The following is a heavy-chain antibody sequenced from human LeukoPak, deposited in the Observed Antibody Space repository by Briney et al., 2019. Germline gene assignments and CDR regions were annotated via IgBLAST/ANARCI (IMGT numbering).Heavy chain of an antibody. CDR2: IYYSGST. Sequence: SETLSLTCTVSGGSISSHYWSWIRQPPGKGLEWIGYIYYSGSTNYNPSLKSRVTISVDTSKNQFSLKLSSVTAADTAVYYCARRDHLAYCGGDCYSGWFDPWGQGTLVTVSS. CDR3: ARRDHLAYCGGDCYSGWFDP. V-gene: IGHV4-59*11. J-gene: IGHJ5*02. D-gene: IGHD2-21*02. CDR1: GGSISSHY.